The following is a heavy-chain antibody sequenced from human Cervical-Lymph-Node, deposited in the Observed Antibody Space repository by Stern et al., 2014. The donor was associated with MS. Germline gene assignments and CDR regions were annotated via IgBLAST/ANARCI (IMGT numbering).Heavy chain of an antibody. CDR1: GYTFTDYC. CDR3: ARDGPETQYSSGWLYWFDP. D-gene: IGHD6-19*01. V-gene: IGHV1-2*06. CDR2: INPNSGDS. Sequence: QLVQSGAEVKRPGDSVKVSCKASGYTFTDYCLHWVRQAPGQGLEWMGRINPNSGDSRSTQRFQGRVTMTWDASISTAYMELSRLRSDDTAVYYCARDGPETQYSSGWLYWFDPWGQGTLVTVSS. J-gene: IGHJ5*02.